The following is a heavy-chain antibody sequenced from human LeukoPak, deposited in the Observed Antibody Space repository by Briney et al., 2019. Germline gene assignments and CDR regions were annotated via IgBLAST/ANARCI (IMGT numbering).Heavy chain of an antibody. V-gene: IGHV1-46*01. CDR3: ARADCSSTSCYPSDY. D-gene: IGHD2-2*01. J-gene: IGHJ4*02. CDR1: GYTFTSYY. CDR2: INPSGGST. Sequence: ASVKVSCKASGYTFTSYYVHWVRQAPGQGLEWMGIINPSGGSTSYAQKFQGRVTMTRDTSTSTVYMELSSLRSEDTAVYYCARADCSSTSCYPSDYWGQGTLVTVSS.